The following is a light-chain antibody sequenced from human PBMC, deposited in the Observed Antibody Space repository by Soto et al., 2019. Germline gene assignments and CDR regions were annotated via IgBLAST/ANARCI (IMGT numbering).Light chain of an antibody. CDR3: QQLGT. CDR2: AAS. J-gene: IGKJ1*01. Sequence: DIQLTQSPSFLSASVGDRVTITCRASQGISSYLAWYQQKPGKAPKLLIYAASTLQSGVPSRFSGSGSGTEFTLPISSLQPEDFATYYCQQLGTFGQGTKVEIK. CDR1: QGISSY. V-gene: IGKV1-9*01.